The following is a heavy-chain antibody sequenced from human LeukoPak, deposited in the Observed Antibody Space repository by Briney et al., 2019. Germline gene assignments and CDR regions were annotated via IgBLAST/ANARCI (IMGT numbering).Heavy chain of an antibody. Sequence: SGGSLRLSCAASGFTFSGYAMHWVRQVPGKGLEWVAITSHDESNKYYADSVKGRFTISGDNSKNTLYLQMNSLRAEDTAVYYCARRYGDYFDYWAREPWSPSPQ. CDR2: TSHDESNK. CDR1: GFTFSGYA. D-gene: IGHD4-17*01. CDR3: ARRYGDYFDY. J-gene: IGHJ4*02. V-gene: IGHV3-30*04.